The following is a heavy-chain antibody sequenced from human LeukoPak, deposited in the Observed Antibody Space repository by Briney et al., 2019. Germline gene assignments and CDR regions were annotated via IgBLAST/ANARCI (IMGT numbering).Heavy chain of an antibody. CDR2: ISGSGGST. J-gene: IGHJ5*02. CDR1: GFTFSSYA. CDR3: AKDLEFIVVVPAAIRFWFDP. V-gene: IGHV3-23*01. Sequence: PGGSLRLSCAASGFTFSSYAMSWVRQAPGKGLEWVSAISGSGGSTYYADSVKGRFTISRDNSKNTLYLQVNSLRAEDTAVYYCAKDLEFIVVVPAAIRFWFDPWGQGTLVTVSS. D-gene: IGHD2-2*01.